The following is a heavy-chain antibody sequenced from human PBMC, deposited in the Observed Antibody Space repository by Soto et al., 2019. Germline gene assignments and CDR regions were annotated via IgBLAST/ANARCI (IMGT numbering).Heavy chain of an antibody. J-gene: IGHJ6*02. Sequence: ASVKVSCKASGYTFTGYYMHWVRQAPGQGLEWMGWINPNSGGTNYAQKFQGWVIMTRDTSISTAYMELSRLRSDDTSVHYCVIGGYQLLGGFYYGMDVWGQGTTVTVSS. D-gene: IGHD2-2*01. CDR1: GYTFTGYY. CDR2: INPNSGGT. V-gene: IGHV1-2*04. CDR3: VIGGYQLLGGFYYGMDV.